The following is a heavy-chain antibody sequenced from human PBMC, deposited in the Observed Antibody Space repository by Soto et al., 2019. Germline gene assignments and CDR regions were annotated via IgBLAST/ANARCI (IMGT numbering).Heavy chain of an antibody. D-gene: IGHD6-13*01. Sequence: QVQLVESGGGVVQPGRSLRLSCAASGFTFSNYAMHWVRQTPGKGLEWVAVMSYDGSSTYYADSVKGRFTISRDNSKNTLYLQMNILRAEDSAVFYCARGGVAAAGTRRYYFDYWGQGTLVTVSS. V-gene: IGHV3-30-3*01. J-gene: IGHJ4*02. CDR3: ARGGVAAAGTRRYYFDY. CDR1: GFTFSNYA. CDR2: MSYDGSST.